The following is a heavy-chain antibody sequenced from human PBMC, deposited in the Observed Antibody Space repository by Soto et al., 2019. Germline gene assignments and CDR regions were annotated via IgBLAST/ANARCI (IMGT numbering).Heavy chain of an antibody. Sequence: SETLSLTCTVSGGSISSGGYYWSWIRQHPGKGLEWIGYIYYSGSTYYNPSLKSRVTISVDTSKNQFSLKLSSVTAADTAVYYCASYYNWNDGAFYIWGQGTMVTVSS. D-gene: IGHD1-20*01. V-gene: IGHV4-31*03. J-gene: IGHJ3*02. CDR3: ASYYNWNDGAFYI. CDR1: GGSISSGGYY. CDR2: IYYSGST.